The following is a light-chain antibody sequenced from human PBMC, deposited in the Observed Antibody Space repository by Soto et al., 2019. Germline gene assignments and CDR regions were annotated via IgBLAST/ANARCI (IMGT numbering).Light chain of an antibody. CDR3: QQSQSTPLP. V-gene: IGKV1-39*01. J-gene: IGKJ4*01. CDR2: AAS. Sequence: DIQMTQSPSSLSASVGDRVTITCRASQSISNFLNWYQQKPGKAPKVLVYAASNLQSGVPARFSGSGSGTDFTLTISSLQPEDFATYYCQQSQSTPLPCGGGTKVE. CDR1: QSISNF.